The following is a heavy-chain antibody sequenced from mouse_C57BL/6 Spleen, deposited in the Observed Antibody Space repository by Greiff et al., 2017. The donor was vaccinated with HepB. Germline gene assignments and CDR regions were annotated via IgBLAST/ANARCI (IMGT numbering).Heavy chain of an antibody. V-gene: IGHV1-72*01. CDR2: IDPNSGGT. D-gene: IGHD1-1*01. Sequence: QVQLQQPGAELVKPGASVKLSCKASGYTFTSYWMHWVKQRPGRGLEWIGRIDPNSGGTKYNEKFKSKATLTVDKHSSTAYMQLSSLTSEDSAVYYCARWGITTVVARYYAMDYWGQGTSVTVSS. CDR3: ARWGITTVVARYYAMDY. CDR1: GYTFTSYW. J-gene: IGHJ4*01.